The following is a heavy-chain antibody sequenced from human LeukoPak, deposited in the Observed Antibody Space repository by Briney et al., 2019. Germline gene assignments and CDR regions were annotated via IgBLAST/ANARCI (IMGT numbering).Heavy chain of an antibody. D-gene: IGHD2-21*01. CDR3: AKFLPTHIVGANYYFDY. CDR1: GFTFSRYA. V-gene: IGHV3-23*01. J-gene: IGHJ4*02. Sequence: GGSLRLSCAASGFTFSRYAMSWVRQPPGKGLEWVSSISGSGGSTYYADSGKGRFTIPRHNCTKTLYLQMNCQRTEGTGINHCAKFLPTHIVGANYYFDYWGQGTLVTVSS. CDR2: ISGSGGST.